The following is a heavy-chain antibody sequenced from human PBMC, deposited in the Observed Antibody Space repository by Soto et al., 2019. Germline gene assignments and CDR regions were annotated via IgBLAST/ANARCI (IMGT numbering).Heavy chain of an antibody. CDR2: ISSSSSTI. V-gene: IGHV3-48*01. D-gene: IGHD3-22*01. CDR3: ARNYYDSGGGFDY. CDR1: GFTFSSYS. J-gene: IGHJ4*02. Sequence: GGSLRLSCAASGFTFSSYSMNWVRQAPGKGLEWVSYISSSSSTIYYADSVKGRFTISRDNSKNSLHLQMNSLRAEDTAVYYCARNYYDSGGGFDYWGQGTLVTVSS.